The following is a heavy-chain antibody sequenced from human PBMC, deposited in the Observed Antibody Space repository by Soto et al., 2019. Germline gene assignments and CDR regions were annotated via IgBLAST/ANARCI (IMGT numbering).Heavy chain of an antibody. D-gene: IGHD6-25*01. Sequence: NPSETLSLTCSVSCGSIISVGHYWTWIRQQPGKGLEWIGYIYYSGSTDYNPSLKSRVTISVDRSKYQFSLNLSSVTAADTAIYYCARESGGYDSSTRYGLDVWGQGTTVTVSS. J-gene: IGHJ6*02. CDR1: CGSIISVGHY. CDR2: IYYSGST. CDR3: ARESGGYDSSTRYGLDV. V-gene: IGHV4-31*03.